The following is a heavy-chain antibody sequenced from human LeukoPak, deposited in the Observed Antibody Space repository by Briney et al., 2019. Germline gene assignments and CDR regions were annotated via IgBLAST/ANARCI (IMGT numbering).Heavy chain of an antibody. CDR3: ARGLYDFRVFDP. V-gene: IGHV4-30-2*01. CDR2: IYHSGST. CDR1: GGSISSGDYY. Sequence: SQTLSLTCTVSGGSISSGDYYWSWIRQPPGKGLEWIGYIYHSGSTYYNPSLKSRVTISVDRSKNQFSLKLSSVTAADTAVYYCARGLYDFRVFDPWGQGTLVTVSS. J-gene: IGHJ5*02. D-gene: IGHD3-3*01.